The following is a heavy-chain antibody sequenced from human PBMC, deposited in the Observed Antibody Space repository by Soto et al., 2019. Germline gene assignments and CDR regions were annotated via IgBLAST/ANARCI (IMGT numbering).Heavy chain of an antibody. J-gene: IGHJ4*02. CDR2: VSGDGGSA. Sequence: PGGSLRLSSAASGFTFSSYAMSWVRQAPGKGLDWVSSVSGDGGSAYYADSVKGRFTISRDNFGNNMYLQMSSLRAEDTAIYYCAKVNYPYYDRGPYYFDHWGQGALVTVSS. CDR3: AKVNYPYYDRGPYYFDH. D-gene: IGHD3-22*01. V-gene: IGHV3-23*01. CDR1: GFTFSSYA.